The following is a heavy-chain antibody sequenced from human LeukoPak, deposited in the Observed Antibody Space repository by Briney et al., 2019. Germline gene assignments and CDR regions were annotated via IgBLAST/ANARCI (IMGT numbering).Heavy chain of an antibody. CDR3: ARNPITMVRGVISRWFDP. V-gene: IGHV6-1*01. Sequence: SQTLSLTLAFSVDSVSFDNVAWNWIRQSPSRGLEWVGSTYYRSKWYTYYAISVIPRLTSNSDTSKNQFSLQRNCVTPEDTAVYYCARNPITMVRGVISRWFDPWGQGTLVTVSS. D-gene: IGHD3-10*01. J-gene: IGHJ5*02. CDR1: VDSVSFDNVA. CDR2: TYYRSKWYT.